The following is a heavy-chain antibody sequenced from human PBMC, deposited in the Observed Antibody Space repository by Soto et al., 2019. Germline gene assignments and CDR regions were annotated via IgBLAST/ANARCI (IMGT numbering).Heavy chain of an antibody. CDR1: GFTFSSYA. J-gene: IGHJ4*02. D-gene: IGHD3-10*01. Sequence: PGGSLRLSCAASGFTFSSYAMHWVRQAPGKGLEWVAVISYDGSNKYYADSVKGRFTISRDNSKNTLYLQMNSLRAEDTAVYYCARSTMVRGTIDYWGQGTLVTVSS. CDR2: ISYDGSNK. V-gene: IGHV3-30-3*01. CDR3: ARSTMVRGTIDY.